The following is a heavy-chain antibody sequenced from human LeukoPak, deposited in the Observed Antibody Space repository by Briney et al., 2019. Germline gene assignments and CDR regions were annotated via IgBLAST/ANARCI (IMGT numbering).Heavy chain of an antibody. CDR2: ISYSGST. J-gene: IGHJ4*02. CDR3: ARHVVRSWLSPLAS. D-gene: IGHD3-9*01. V-gene: IGHV4-39*01. Sequence: PSETLSLTCTVSDGSISSTSYYWGWIRQPPGQGLEWIVSISYSGSTYDNPSLRSRVTISVDTSKNRLSLKLSSVTAADTAVYYCARHVVRSWLSPLASWGQGTLVTVSS. CDR1: DGSISSTSYY.